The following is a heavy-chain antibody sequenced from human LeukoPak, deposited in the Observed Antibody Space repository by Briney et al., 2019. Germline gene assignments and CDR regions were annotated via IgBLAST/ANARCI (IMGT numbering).Heavy chain of an antibody. CDR1: GGSISSSSYY. J-gene: IGHJ4*02. Sequence: PSETLSLTCTVSGGSISSSSYYWGWIRQPPGKGLEWLGSIYYSGSAYYNPSLTGRVTISIDTSKKQFSLKLSSVTAADAAVYYCARENYYNASGVTDYWGQGTLVTVSS. V-gene: IGHV4-39*07. CDR3: ARENYYNASGVTDY. CDR2: IYYSGSA. D-gene: IGHD2-8*02.